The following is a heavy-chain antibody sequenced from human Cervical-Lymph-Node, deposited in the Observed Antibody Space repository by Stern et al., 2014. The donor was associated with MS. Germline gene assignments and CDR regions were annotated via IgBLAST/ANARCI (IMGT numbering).Heavy chain of an antibody. Sequence: QVQLVQSGAEVKKPGSSVKFSCKASGGTFSSYAISWGRQAPGQGLEWMGGILPILGTENYAQKFQGRVTITADESTSTAYMELSSLRSEDTAVYYCARGLGSGWPEKNWFDPWGQGTLVTVSS. J-gene: IGHJ5*02. CDR2: ILPILGTE. CDR1: GGTFSSYA. CDR3: ARGLGSGWPEKNWFDP. D-gene: IGHD6-19*01. V-gene: IGHV1-69*01.